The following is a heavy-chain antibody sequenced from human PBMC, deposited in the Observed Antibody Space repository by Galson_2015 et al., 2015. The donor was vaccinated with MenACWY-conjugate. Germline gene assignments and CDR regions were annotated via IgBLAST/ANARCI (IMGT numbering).Heavy chain of an antibody. J-gene: IGHJ4*02. V-gene: IGHV1-2*06. Sequence: SVKVSCKASGYTFTSNDLNWVRQASGQGLEWVGRIDPGSGGTDFAQKFQGRVTMTRDTSISTAYMEFSRLRSDDTAVYHCAREDMIRGSGYDFDFWGQGTLVTVS. CDR1: GYTFTSND. CDR2: IDPGSGGT. D-gene: IGHD5-12*01. CDR3: AREDMIRGSGYDFDF.